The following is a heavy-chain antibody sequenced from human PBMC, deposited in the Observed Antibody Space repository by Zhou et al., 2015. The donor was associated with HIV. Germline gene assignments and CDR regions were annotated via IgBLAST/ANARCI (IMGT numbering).Heavy chain of an antibody. Sequence: QVQLAQSGTEVKNPGTSVKVSCKASGYTFSNYGISWVRQAPGQGLEWMGWISGYNGNTNYAQNLQGRVTMTTDTSTSTAYMELRTLRSDDTAMYFCARGSEQQLGRYYFDYWGQGTLVTVSS. CDR1: GYTFSNYG. D-gene: IGHD6-13*01. CDR3: ARGSEQQLGRYYFDY. V-gene: IGHV1-18*01. J-gene: IGHJ4*02. CDR2: ISGYNGNT.